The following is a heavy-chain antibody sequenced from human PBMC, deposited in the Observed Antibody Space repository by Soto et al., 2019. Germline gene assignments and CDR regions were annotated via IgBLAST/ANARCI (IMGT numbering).Heavy chain of an antibody. V-gene: IGHV1-18*01. J-gene: IGHJ5*02. Sequence: ASVKVSCKASGYTFTSYGISWVRQAPGQGLEWMGWISAYNGNTNYAQKLQGRVTMTTDTYTSTAYMELRSLRSDDTAVYYCARLVPIYDSSGYYFPNNWFDPWGQGTLVTVYS. CDR1: GYTFTSYG. CDR3: ARLVPIYDSSGYYFPNNWFDP. D-gene: IGHD3-22*01. CDR2: ISAYNGNT.